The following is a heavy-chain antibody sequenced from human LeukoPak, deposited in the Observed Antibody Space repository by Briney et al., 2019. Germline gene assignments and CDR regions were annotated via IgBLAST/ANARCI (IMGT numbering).Heavy chain of an antibody. V-gene: IGHV5-51*01. CDR3: ERHLPEPSAFEDY. Sequence: GESLKISCKGSGYSFTSYWIGRVRQVPGKGLEWMGIIYPGDSDTKYSPSFQGQVTISADKSISTAYLQWSSLKASDTAMYYCERHLPEPSAFEDYWGQGTLVTVSS. J-gene: IGHJ4*02. CDR1: GYSFTSYW. D-gene: IGHD3-16*01. CDR2: IYPGDSDT.